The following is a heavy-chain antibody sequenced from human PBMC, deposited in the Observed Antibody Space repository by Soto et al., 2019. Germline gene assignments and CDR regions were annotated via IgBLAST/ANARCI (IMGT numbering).Heavy chain of an antibody. J-gene: IGHJ6*02. CDR3: ARGKYSSSWKNYYYGMDV. Sequence: PSETLSLTCAVSGGSISSGGYSWSWIRQPPGKGLEWIGYIYHSGSTYYNPSLKSRVTISVDRSKNQFSLKLSSVTAADTAVYYCARGKYSSSWKNYYYGMDVWGQGTTVTVSS. CDR1: GGSISSGGYS. D-gene: IGHD6-13*01. CDR2: IYHSGST. V-gene: IGHV4-30-2*01.